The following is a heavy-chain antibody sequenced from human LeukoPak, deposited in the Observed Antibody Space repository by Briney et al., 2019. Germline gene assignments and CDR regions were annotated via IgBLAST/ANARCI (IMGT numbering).Heavy chain of an antibody. D-gene: IGHD2-2*01. J-gene: IGHJ5*02. V-gene: IGHV1-46*01. CDR2: INPSGGST. CDR3: ARETVVVPAAPNWFDP. Sequence: ASVKVSCKAPGYTFTNYYMHWVRQAPGQGLEWMGIINPSGGSTSYAQKFQGRVTMTRDTSTSTVYMELSSLRSEDTAVYYCARETVVVPAAPNWFDPWGQGTLVTVSS. CDR1: GYTFTNYY.